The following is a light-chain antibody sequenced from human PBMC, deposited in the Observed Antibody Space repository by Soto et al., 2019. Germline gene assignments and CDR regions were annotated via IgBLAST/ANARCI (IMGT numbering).Light chain of an antibody. J-gene: IGKJ2*01. CDR3: QQYYSIPFT. CDR1: QSVLYNSNNKNH. Sequence: DFVMTQAPDSLAVSLGERATINCKSSQSVLYNSNNKNHVGWFQQKPGHPPKLLIYGASFRPSGVPDRFSGSGSGTDFTLTISSLQAEYVAVYYCQQYYSIPFTFGQGTKLEI. V-gene: IGKV4-1*01. CDR2: GAS.